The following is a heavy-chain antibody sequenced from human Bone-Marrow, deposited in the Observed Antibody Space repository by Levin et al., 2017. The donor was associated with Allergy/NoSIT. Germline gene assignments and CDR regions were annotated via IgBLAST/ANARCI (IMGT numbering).Heavy chain of an antibody. V-gene: IGHV3-74*01. CDR3: ARDLSGYSDY. J-gene: IGHJ4*02. D-gene: IGHD5-12*01. Sequence: LSLTCATSGFTFSSFWMHWVRQAPGKGLVWVSRTNEDGSRIDYADSARGRFTIYRDNAKNTLYLQMNSLRVEDTAVYYCARDLSGYSDYWGPGTLVTVSS. CDR1: GFTFSSFW. CDR2: TNEDGSRI.